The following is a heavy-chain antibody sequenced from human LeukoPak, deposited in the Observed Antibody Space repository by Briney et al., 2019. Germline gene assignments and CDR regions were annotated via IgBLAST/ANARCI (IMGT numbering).Heavy chain of an antibody. Sequence: KTSETLSLTCAVYGGSFSGYYWSWIRQPPGKGLEWIGEINHSGSTNYNPSLKSRVTISVDTSKNQFSLKLSSVTAADTAVYYCASNTGTVFDYWGQGALVTVSS. J-gene: IGHJ4*02. D-gene: IGHD7-27*01. CDR3: ASNTGTVFDY. CDR2: INHSGST. V-gene: IGHV4-34*01. CDR1: GGSFSGYY.